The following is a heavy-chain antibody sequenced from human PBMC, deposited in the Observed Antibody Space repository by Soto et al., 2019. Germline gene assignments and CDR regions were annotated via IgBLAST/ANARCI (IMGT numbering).Heavy chain of an antibody. CDR1: AFTFSSYW. CDR2: IKSDGTTT. CDR3: ARGRTAAGFDF. Sequence: GGSLRLSCAASAFTFSSYWMHWVRQAPGKGLVWVSRIKSDGTTTTYADSVKGRFTISRDNTKNTLYLQMNSLRTEDTAVYYCARGRTAAGFDFWGQGT. V-gene: IGHV3-74*01. D-gene: IGHD6-13*01. J-gene: IGHJ4*02.